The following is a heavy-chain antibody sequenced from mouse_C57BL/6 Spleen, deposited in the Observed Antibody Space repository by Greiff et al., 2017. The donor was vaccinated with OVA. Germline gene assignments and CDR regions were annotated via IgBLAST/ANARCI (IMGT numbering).Heavy chain of an antibody. D-gene: IGHD2-3*01. V-gene: IGHV3-6*01. CDR1: GYSITSGYY. J-gene: IGHJ4*01. Sequence: EVQLQQSGPGLVKPSQSLSLTCSVTGYSITSGYYWNWIRQFPGNKLEWMGYISYDGSNNYNPSLKNRISITRDTSKNQFFLKLNSVTTEDTATYYCARRYYDGYYVGYAMDYWGQGTSVTVSS. CDR3: ARRYYDGYYVGYAMDY. CDR2: ISYDGSN.